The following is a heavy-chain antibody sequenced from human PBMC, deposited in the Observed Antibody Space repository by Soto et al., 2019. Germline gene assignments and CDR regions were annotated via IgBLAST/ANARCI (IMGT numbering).Heavy chain of an antibody. CDR1: GFTFSSYS. Sequence: GGSLRLSCAASGFTFSSYSMNWVRQAPGKGLEWVSSISSSSSYIYYADSVKGRFTISRDNAKNSLYLQMNSLRAEDTAVYYCARDNFVWFGEFKSSSYYYYGMDVWGQGTTVTVSS. V-gene: IGHV3-21*01. D-gene: IGHD3-10*01. CDR2: ISSSSSYI. J-gene: IGHJ6*02. CDR3: ARDNFVWFGEFKSSSYYYYGMDV.